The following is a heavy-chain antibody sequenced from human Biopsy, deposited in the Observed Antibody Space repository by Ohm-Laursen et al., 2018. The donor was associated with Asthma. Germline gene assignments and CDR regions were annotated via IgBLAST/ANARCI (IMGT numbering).Heavy chain of an antibody. Sequence: TLSLTCDVSGGSISVSNWWSWVRQPPGRGLEWIGQIYHLGNANYNPSLKSRVTMSVDKSKNQFSLKLTSVTAAGTAVYFCARRWRSYDSSNYYLDQWGQGTLVTVSS. CDR1: GGSISVSNW. D-gene: IGHD3-22*01. CDR3: ARRWRSYDSSNYYLDQ. CDR2: IYHLGNA. J-gene: IGHJ4*02. V-gene: IGHV4-4*01.